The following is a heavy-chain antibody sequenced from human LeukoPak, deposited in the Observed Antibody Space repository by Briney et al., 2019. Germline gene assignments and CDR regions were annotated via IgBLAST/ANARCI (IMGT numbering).Heavy chain of an antibody. J-gene: IGHJ4*02. CDR1: GFTVSSNY. Sequence: QPGGSLRLSCAASGFTVSSNYMSWVRQAPGKGLEWVSVIYSGGSTYYADSVKGRFTISRDNSKNTLYLQMNSLRAEDTAVYYCASEGIAAAGSRSGSFDYWGQGTLVTVSS. CDR2: IYSGGST. CDR3: ASEGIAAAGSRSGSFDY. D-gene: IGHD6-13*01. V-gene: IGHV3-53*01.